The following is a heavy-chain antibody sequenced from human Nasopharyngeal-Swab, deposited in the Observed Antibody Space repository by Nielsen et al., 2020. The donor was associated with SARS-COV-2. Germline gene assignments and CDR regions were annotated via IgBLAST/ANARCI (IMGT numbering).Heavy chain of an antibody. CDR1: GFTFSSYA. CDR3: ARGAPDY. Sequence: GAPKISRAASGFTFSSYAMHWVRQAPGKGLEYVSAISSNGGSTYYANSVKGRFTISRDNSKNTLYLQMGSLRAEDMAVYYCARGAPDYWGQGTLVTVSS. J-gene: IGHJ4*02. V-gene: IGHV3-64*01. CDR2: ISSNGGST.